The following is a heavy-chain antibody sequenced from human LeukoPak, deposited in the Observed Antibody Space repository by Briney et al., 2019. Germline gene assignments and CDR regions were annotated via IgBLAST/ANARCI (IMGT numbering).Heavy chain of an antibody. CDR1: GFTFSSYW. CDR2: INSDGSST. J-gene: IGHJ6*03. D-gene: IGHD3-10*01. Sequence: GGSLRLSCAASGFTFSSYWMHWVRQAPGKGLVWVSRINSDGSSTSYADSVKGRFTISRDNAKNSLYLQMNSLRAEDTALYYCARDSVLLIYYYYYMDVWGKGTTVTVSS. V-gene: IGHV3-74*01. CDR3: ARDSVLLIYYYYYMDV.